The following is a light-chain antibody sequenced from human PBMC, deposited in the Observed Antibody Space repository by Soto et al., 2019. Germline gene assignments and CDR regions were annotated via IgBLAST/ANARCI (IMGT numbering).Light chain of an antibody. CDR2: LNSDGSH. CDR1: SGHSSYA. CDR3: QTWGTGIQVV. Sequence: QSVLTQSPSASASLGASVKLTCTLSSGHSSYAIAWHQQQPEKGPRYLMKLNSDGSHSKGDGIPDRFSGSSSGAERYLTISSFQSEDEADYYCQTWGTGIQVVFGGGTKLTVL. V-gene: IGLV4-69*01. J-gene: IGLJ2*01.